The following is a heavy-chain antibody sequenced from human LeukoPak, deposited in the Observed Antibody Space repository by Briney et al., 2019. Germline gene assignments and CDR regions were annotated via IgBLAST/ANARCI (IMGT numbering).Heavy chain of an antibody. Sequence: GGSLRLSCAASGSNVSSSYMNWVRQAPGKGLEWVSILYSTGSTYYVASVKGRFTISRDNSKNMVYLQMNSLRAEDTAVYYCASSSWYYHFDYWGQGALVTVSS. J-gene: IGHJ4*02. V-gene: IGHV3-53*01. D-gene: IGHD6-13*01. CDR1: GSNVSSSY. CDR3: ASSSWYYHFDY. CDR2: LYSTGST.